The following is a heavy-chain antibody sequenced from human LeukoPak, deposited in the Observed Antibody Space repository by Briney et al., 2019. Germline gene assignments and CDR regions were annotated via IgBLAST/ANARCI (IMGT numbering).Heavy chain of an antibody. J-gene: IGHJ5*02. Sequence: GGSLRLSCAASGFTFSSYWMSWVRQAPGKGLEWVANIKQDGSEKYYVDSVKGRFTISSDNAKNSLYLQMNSLRAEDTAVYYCARDDCSSISCYHNWFDPWGQGTLVTVSS. CDR2: IKQDGSEK. CDR1: GFTFSSYW. V-gene: IGHV3-7*01. CDR3: ARDDCSSISCYHNWFDP. D-gene: IGHD2-2*01.